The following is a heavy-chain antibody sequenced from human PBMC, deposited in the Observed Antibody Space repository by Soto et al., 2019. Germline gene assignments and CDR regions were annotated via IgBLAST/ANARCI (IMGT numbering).Heavy chain of an antibody. CDR3: ASRPVAGTIAFDY. D-gene: IGHD6-19*01. V-gene: IGHV4-59*08. CDR1: GGSISSYY. CDR2: IYYSGST. Sequence: SETLSLTCTVSGGSISSYYWSWIRQPPGKGLEWIGYIYYSGSTNYNPSLTSRVTISVDTSKNQFSLKLSSVTAADTAVYYCASRPVAGTIAFDYWGQGTLVTVSS. J-gene: IGHJ4*02.